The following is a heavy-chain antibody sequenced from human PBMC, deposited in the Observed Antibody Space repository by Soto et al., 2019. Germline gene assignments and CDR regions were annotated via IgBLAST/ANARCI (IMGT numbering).Heavy chain of an antibody. CDR1: GFTFSSYG. J-gene: IGHJ5*02. Sequence: QVQLVESGGGVVQPGRSLRLSCAASGFTFSSYGMHWVRQAPGKGLEWVAVIWYDGSNKYYADSVKGRFTISRDNSKNTLDLQMNSLRADDTAVYYCARDLIAARPDNWFDPWGQGTLVTVSS. CDR3: ARDLIAARPDNWFDP. CDR2: IWYDGSNK. V-gene: IGHV3-33*01. D-gene: IGHD6-6*01.